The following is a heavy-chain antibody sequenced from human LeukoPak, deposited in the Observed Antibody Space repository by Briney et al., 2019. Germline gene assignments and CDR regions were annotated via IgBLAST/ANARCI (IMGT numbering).Heavy chain of an antibody. J-gene: IGHJ6*02. D-gene: IGHD5-12*01. CDR2: ISDSGST. V-gene: IGHV4-59*01. Sequence: PSETLSLTCTVSGGSIRSYYWSWIRQPPGKRLEWIGYISDSGSTNYNPSLKSRVTISVDTSKNQLSLKLSSVTAADTAVYFCVRDLVATIDHYYYGMDVWGQGTTVTVSS. CDR1: GGSIRSYY. CDR3: VRDLVATIDHYYYGMDV.